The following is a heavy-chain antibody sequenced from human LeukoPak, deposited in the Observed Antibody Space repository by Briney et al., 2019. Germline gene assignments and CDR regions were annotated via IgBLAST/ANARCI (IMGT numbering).Heavy chain of an antibody. D-gene: IGHD2/OR15-2a*01. Sequence: PGRSLRLSCAASGFTFSSYAMHWVRQAPGKGLEWVAVISYDGSNKYYADSVKGRFTISRDNSKNTLYLQMNSLRAEDTAVYYCAKTLPFVGWGQGTLVTVSS. CDR3: AKTLPFVG. CDR1: GFTFSSYA. CDR2: ISYDGSNK. V-gene: IGHV3-30-3*01. J-gene: IGHJ1*01.